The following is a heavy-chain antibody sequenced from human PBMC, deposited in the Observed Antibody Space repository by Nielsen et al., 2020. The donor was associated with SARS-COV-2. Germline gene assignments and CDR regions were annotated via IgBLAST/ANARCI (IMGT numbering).Heavy chain of an antibody. CDR1: GGSFSGYY. Sequence: ETLSLTCAVYGGSFSGYYWSWIRQPPGKGLEWIGEINHSGSTNYNPSLKSRVTISVDTSKNQFSLKLSSVTAADTAVYYCARDIYGMDVWGQGTTVTVSS. D-gene: IGHD3-9*01. J-gene: IGHJ6*02. CDR3: ARDIYGMDV. V-gene: IGHV4-34*01. CDR2: INHSGST.